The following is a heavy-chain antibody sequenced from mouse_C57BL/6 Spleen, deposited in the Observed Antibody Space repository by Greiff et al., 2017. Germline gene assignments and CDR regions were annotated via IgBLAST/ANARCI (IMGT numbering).Heavy chain of an antibody. CDR2: IYPGNGDT. CDR3: SRGGICYCSCLAWFAY. V-gene: IGHV1-5*01. J-gene: IGHJ3*01. Sequence: EVQLQQSGTVLARPGASVKLSCKTSGYTFTSYWMHWVKQRPGQGLEWIGGIYPGNGDTSYNQKFKGKAKLTAVTSASTAYMALSSLTSEDSAVYYGSRGGICYCSCLAWFAYWGQGTLVTVSA. CDR1: GYTFTSYW. D-gene: IGHD1-1*01.